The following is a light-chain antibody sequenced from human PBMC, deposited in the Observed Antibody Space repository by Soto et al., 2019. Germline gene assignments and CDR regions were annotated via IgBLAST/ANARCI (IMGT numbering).Light chain of an antibody. J-gene: IGLJ2*01. CDR1: SSDVGSYNL. V-gene: IGLV2-23*03. CDR3: CSYAGGIAFVL. CDR2: EGS. Sequence: QSVLTQPASVSGSPGQSITISCTGTSSDVGSYNLVSWYQQHPGKAPKLMIYEGSKRPSGVSTRFSASRSGNTASLTISGLQAEDEADYYCCSYAGGIAFVLFGGGTKVTVL.